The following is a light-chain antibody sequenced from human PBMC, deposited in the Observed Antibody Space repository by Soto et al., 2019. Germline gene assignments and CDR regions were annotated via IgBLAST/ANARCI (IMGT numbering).Light chain of an antibody. V-gene: IGLV2-14*03. CDR2: DVS. Sequence: QDAQTEPAAVSVSPGQSITISCTGTSSDVGGYNYVSWYQHHPGKAPKLMIFDVSNRPSGVSNRFSGSKSGNTASLTISGLQPEDEADYYCSSYTTSNTRQIVFGTGTKVTVL. J-gene: IGLJ1*01. CDR1: SSDVGGYNY. CDR3: SSYTTSNTRQIV.